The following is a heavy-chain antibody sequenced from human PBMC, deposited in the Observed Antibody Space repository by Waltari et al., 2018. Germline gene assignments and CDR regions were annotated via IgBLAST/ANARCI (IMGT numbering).Heavy chain of an antibody. V-gene: IGHV4-59*08. J-gene: IGHJ3*01. CDR2: IYGGSAST. D-gene: IGHD1-1*01. Sequence: QVQLQESGPGLVKPSETLSLTCAVSGGSISSNYWSWIRQSPGKGLGWIGDIYGGSASTSYNPSLKRRVTMSTDTSKNQFSLKLSSVTAADTAVYYCARHSWNNAFDFWGQGLRVTVSS. CDR3: ARHSWNNAFDF. CDR1: GGSISSNY.